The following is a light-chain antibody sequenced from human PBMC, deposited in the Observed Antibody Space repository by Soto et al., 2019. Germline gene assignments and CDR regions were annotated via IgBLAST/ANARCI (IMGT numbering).Light chain of an antibody. CDR1: QGISRW. J-gene: IGKJ1*01. V-gene: IGKV1-12*01. CDR3: QQANSFPRT. Sequence: DIQMTQSPSSVSAAVGDRATITCRASQGISRWLAWYQQKPGRAPTLLIYGASNLKSGVPTRFSGSGSGTDGTLTIHNLQPEDFATYYWQQANSFPRTFGQGTKVEIK. CDR2: GAS.